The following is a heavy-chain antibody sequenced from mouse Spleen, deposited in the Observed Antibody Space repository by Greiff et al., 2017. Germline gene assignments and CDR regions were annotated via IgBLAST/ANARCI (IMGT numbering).Heavy chain of an antibody. D-gene: IGHD1-1*01. Sequence: EVQLQQSGPELVKPGASVKISCKASGYTFTDYYMNWVKQSHGKSLEWIGDINPNNGGTSYNQKFKGKATLTVDKSSSTAYMELRSLTSEDSAVYYCARSQFYGSSSYYFDYWGQGTTLTVSS. V-gene: IGHV1-26*01. CDR2: INPNNGGT. J-gene: IGHJ2*01. CDR1: GYTFTDYY. CDR3: ARSQFYGSSSYYFDY.